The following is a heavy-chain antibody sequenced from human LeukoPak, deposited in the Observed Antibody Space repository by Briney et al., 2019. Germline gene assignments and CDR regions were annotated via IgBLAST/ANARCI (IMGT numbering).Heavy chain of an antibody. CDR3: ARYSSSSTPDFDP. Sequence: GASVKVSCKASGYTFTSYDINWVRQATEQGLEWMGWMNPNSGNTGYAQKFQGRVTMTRNTSISTAYMELSSLRSEDTAVYYCARYSSSSTPDFDPWGQGTLVTVSS. V-gene: IGHV1-8*01. D-gene: IGHD6-6*01. CDR1: GYTFTSYD. J-gene: IGHJ5*02. CDR2: MNPNSGNT.